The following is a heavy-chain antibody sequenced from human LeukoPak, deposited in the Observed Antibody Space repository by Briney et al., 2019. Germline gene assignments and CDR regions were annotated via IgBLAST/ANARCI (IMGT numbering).Heavy chain of an antibody. V-gene: IGHV1-24*01. CDR2: FDPEDGET. J-gene: IGHJ4*02. CDR1: GYTLTELS. Sequence: ASVKVSCKVSGYTLTELSMHWVRQAPGKGLEWMGGFDPEDGETIYAQKFQGRVTMTEDTSTDTAYMELSSLRSEDTAVYYCATRGPYYYDRSGYYWSYWGQGTLVTVSS. D-gene: IGHD3-22*01. CDR3: ATRGPYYYDRSGYYWSY.